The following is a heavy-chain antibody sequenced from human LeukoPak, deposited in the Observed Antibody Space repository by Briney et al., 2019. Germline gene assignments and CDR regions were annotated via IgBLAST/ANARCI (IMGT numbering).Heavy chain of an antibody. Sequence: GSLRLSCAASGFIFSNYAISWVRQVPGKGLEWVSGISNSGGSTYYADSVKGRFTCSRDNSKSTLYLQMNSLRAEDTAIYYCAKDRFGELFYFDYWGQGTLVTVSS. CDR1: GFIFSNYA. D-gene: IGHD3-10*01. CDR2: ISNSGGST. J-gene: IGHJ4*02. V-gene: IGHV3-23*01. CDR3: AKDRFGELFYFDY.